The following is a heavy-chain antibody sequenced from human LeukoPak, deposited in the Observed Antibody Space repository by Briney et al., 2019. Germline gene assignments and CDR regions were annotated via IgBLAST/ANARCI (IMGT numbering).Heavy chain of an antibody. CDR3: ASGLRWNPFDY. CDR1: GGSISSYY. V-gene: IGHV4-59*01. J-gene: IGHJ4*02. CDR2: IYYSGST. Sequence: PSETLSLTCTVSGGSISSYYWSWIRQPPGKGLEWIGYIYYSGSTNYNPSLKSRVTISVDTSKNQFSLKLSSVTAADTAVYYCASGLRWNPFDYWGQGTLVTVSS. D-gene: IGHD4-23*01.